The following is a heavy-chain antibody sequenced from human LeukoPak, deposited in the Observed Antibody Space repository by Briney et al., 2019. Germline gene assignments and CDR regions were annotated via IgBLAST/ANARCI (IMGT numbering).Heavy chain of an antibody. J-gene: IGHJ4*02. CDR1: GFTFSSYA. CDR3: AKDAYDFWSGYYGDFDY. CDR2: ISGSGGST. V-gene: IGHV3-23*01. D-gene: IGHD3-3*01. Sequence: GSLRLSXXXSGFTFSSYAMSWVRQAPGKGLEWVSAISGSGGSTYYADSVKGRFTISRDNSKNTLYLQMNSLRAEDTAVYYCAKDAYDFWSGYYGDFDYWGQGTLVTVSS.